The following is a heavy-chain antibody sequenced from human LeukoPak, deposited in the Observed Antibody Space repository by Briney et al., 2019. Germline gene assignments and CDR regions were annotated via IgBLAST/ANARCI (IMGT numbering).Heavy chain of an antibody. CDR3: TGRDGFQY. D-gene: IGHD5-24*01. V-gene: IGHV3-7*01. CDR1: GFMFSSYW. J-gene: IGHJ4*02. Sequence: GGSLRLSCAASGFMFSSYWMNWVRQAPGKGLEWVANIKEDGSAKYYVDSVKGRFTISRDNSKNSLYLQMNSLRVEDTAVYYCTGRDGFQYWGQGSLVTVSS. CDR2: IKEDGSAK.